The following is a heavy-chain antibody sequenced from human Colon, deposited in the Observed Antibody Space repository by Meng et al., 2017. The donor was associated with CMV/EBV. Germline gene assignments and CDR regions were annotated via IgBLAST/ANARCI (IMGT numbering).Heavy chain of an antibody. D-gene: IGHD4-11*01. CDR1: GGSMITYY. J-gene: IGHJ6*02. V-gene: IGHV4-59*12. Sequence: LRLSCSVSGGSMITYYYTWIRQTPGRGLEWLGYVYFSGRAIYNPSLRGRVSMSLDVPENQVSLNLTSVTAADTAVYFCARSNYSLFDGGRPYYYYGMDVWGQGTTVTVSS. CDR3: ARSNYSLFDGGRPYYYYGMDV. CDR2: VYFSGRA.